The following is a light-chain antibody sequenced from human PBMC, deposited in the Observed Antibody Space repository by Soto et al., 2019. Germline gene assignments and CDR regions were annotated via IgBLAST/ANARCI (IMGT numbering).Light chain of an antibody. V-gene: IGKV3-20*01. Sequence: EIVLTQSPGTLSLSPGERATLSCRASQSVSSSYLAWYQQKPGQAPRLLIYGASSRATGIPDRFSGSGSGTDFTLTISRLEPEDCEVYYCQQYGSSPLWTFGQGTKVEIK. CDR3: QQYGSSPLWT. CDR2: GAS. CDR1: QSVSSSY. J-gene: IGKJ1*01.